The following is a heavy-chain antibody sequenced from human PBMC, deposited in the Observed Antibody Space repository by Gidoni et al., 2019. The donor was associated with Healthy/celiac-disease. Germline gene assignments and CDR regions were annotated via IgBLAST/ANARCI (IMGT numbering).Heavy chain of an antibody. D-gene: IGHD3-22*01. CDR1: GGTFSSYA. CDR2: IIPIFGTA. V-gene: IGHV1-69*06. J-gene: IGHJ4*02. Sequence: KASGGTFSSYAISWVRQAPGQGLEWMGGIIPIFGTANYAQKFQGRVTITADKSTSTAYMELSSLRSEDTAVHYCARVPLSTGYDSSGYYFLPDYWGQGTLVTVSS. CDR3: ARVPLSTGYDSSGYYFLPDY.